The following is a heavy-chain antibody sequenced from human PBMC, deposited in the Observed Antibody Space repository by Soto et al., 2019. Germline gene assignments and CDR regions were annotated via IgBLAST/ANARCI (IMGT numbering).Heavy chain of an antibody. CDR2: ISYDGSNK. CDR3: AKVVGSGSYYYYGMDV. Sequence: QVQLVESGGGVVQPGRSLRLSCAASGFTFSSYGMHWVRQAPGKGLEWVAVISYDGSNKYYADSVKGRFTISRDNSKNTLYLQMNSPRAEDTAVYYCAKVVGSGSYYYYGMDVWGQGTTVTVSS. V-gene: IGHV3-30*18. D-gene: IGHD3-10*01. J-gene: IGHJ6*02. CDR1: GFTFSSYG.